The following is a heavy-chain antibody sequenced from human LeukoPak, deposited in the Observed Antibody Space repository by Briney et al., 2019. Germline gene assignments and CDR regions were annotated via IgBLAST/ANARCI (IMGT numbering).Heavy chain of an antibody. CDR2: IYYSGST. V-gene: IGHV4-30-4*08. CDR3: ASGSTVTTVYDAFDI. D-gene: IGHD4-17*01. J-gene: IGHJ3*02. Sequence: SWIRQPPGKGLEWIGYIYYSGSTYYNPSLKSRVTISVDTSKNQFSLKLSSVTAADTAVYYCASGSTVTTVYDAFDIWGQGTMVTVSS.